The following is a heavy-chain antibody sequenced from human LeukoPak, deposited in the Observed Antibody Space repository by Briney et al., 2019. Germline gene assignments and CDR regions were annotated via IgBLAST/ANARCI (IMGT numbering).Heavy chain of an antibody. CDR1: GDSITNYY. CDR2: IHHSGSA. Sequence: PSETLSLTCTVSGDSITNYYWSWIRHSPGKGLESIGFIHHSGSANYNPSLKRRVTISVDTSKNQFSLKMSSVTAADTALYHCARARRVAVRGIYFDFWGQGALVTVSS. CDR3: ARARRVAVRGIYFDF. V-gene: IGHV4-59*01. D-gene: IGHD3-10*02. J-gene: IGHJ4*02.